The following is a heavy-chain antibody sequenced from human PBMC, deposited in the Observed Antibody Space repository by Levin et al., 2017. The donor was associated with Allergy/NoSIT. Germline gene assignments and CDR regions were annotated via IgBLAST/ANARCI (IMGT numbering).Heavy chain of an antibody. V-gene: IGHV3-30*02. CDR2: IWSDGRNE. CDR1: EFTSTNYD. CDR3: AKETGCSGGDCYGFDD. Sequence: LGGSLRLSCAVPEFTSTNYDIHWVRQAPGKGLEWMALIWSDGRNEYYADSVKGRFTITKDKYKNTIYLQMDSLSAEDTAVYYRAKETGCSGGDCYGFDDWGQGTLVTVSS. D-gene: IGHD2-15*01. J-gene: IGHJ4*02.